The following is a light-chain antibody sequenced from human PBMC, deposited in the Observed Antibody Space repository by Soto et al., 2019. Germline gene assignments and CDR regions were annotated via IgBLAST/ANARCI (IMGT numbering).Light chain of an antibody. Sequence: IVMTQSPATLSVSPGDTATLSCRASQSVSSSYLAWYQQKPGQAPRLLIYGASGRATGIPDRFSGSGSGTDFTLTISRLEPEDFAVYYCQQYGSSRTFGQGTKVDIK. V-gene: IGKV3-20*01. CDR1: QSVSSSY. CDR3: QQYGSSRT. J-gene: IGKJ1*01. CDR2: GAS.